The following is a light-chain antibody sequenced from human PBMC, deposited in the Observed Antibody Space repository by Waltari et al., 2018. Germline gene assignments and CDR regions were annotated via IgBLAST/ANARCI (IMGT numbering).Light chain of an antibody. CDR2: KAS. CDR1: QSISSW. J-gene: IGKJ1*01. V-gene: IGKV1-5*03. CDR3: QQYNSYWT. Sequence: DIQMTQSPSTLSASVGDRVTITCRASQSISSWLAWYQQKPGKAPKHLIHKASSLESGVPSRFRGSGSGTEFTLTISSLQPDDFATYYCQQYNSYWTFGQGTKAEIK.